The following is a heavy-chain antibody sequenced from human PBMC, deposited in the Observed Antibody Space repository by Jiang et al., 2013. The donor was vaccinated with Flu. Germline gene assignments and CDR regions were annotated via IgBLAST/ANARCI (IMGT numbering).Heavy chain of an antibody. Sequence: PGLVKPSETLSLTCTVSGGSISSYYWSWIRQPPGKGLEWIGYIYYSGSTNYNPSLKSRVTMSVDTSKNQFSLKLSSVTAADTAVYYCARRGGITAAWYFDLWGRGTLVTVSS. CDR2: IYYSGST. V-gene: IGHV4-59*08. CDR3: ARRGGITAAWYFDL. J-gene: IGHJ2*01. CDR1: GGSISSYY. D-gene: IGHD6-13*01.